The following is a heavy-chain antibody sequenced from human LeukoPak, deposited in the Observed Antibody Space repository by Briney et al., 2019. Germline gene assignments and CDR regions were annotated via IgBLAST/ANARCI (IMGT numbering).Heavy chain of an antibody. Sequence: SSETLSLTCAVYGGSFSGYYWSWIRQPPGKGLEWIGEINHSGSTNYNPSLKSRVTISVDTSKNQFSLKLSSVTAADTAVYYCAREANSPTARYWYFDLWGRGTQVTVSS. D-gene: IGHD2-21*01. CDR3: AREANSPTARYWYFDL. V-gene: IGHV4-34*01. CDR1: GGSFSGYY. J-gene: IGHJ2*01. CDR2: INHSGST.